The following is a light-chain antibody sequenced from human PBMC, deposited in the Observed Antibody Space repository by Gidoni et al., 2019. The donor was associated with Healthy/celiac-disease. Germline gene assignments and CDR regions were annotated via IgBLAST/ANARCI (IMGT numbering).Light chain of an antibody. Sequence: DIKMTQSASSLSASVGDRVTITCRASQSISSYLNWYQQKPGKAPKLLIYAPSSLQSGVPSRFSASGSGTDFTLTISSLQPEDFATYYYQQSYSPGLGTFXQXTKVEIK. V-gene: IGKV1-39*01. CDR2: APS. J-gene: IGKJ1*01. CDR1: QSISSY. CDR3: QQSYSPGLGT.